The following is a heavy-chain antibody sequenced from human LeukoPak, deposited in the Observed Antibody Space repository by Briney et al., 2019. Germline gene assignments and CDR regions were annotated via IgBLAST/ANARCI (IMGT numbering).Heavy chain of an antibody. D-gene: IGHD5-18*01. CDR3: ARRVYSSYGFQH. CDR2: IYPGDSDT. J-gene: IGHJ1*01. V-gene: IGHV5-51*01. Sequence: GESLKISGKGSGYSFTSYWIGWVRQMPGKGLERMGIIYPGDSDTRYSPSLQGQVTISADTSISTAYLQWSSLKASDTAMYYCARRVYSSYGFQHWGQGTLVTVSS. CDR1: GYSFTSYW.